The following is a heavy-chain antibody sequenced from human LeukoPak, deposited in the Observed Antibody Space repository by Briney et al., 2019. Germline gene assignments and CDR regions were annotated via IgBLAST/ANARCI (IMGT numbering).Heavy chain of an antibody. CDR3: ARGPPNYYDSSGYYFY. V-gene: IGHV1-69*04. D-gene: IGHD3-22*01. Sequence: ASVTVSCKASGGTFSSYAISWVRQAPGQGLEWMGRIIPILGIANYAQKFQGRVTITADKSTSTAYMELSSLRSEDTAVYYCARGPPNYYDSSGYYFYWGQGTLVTVSS. J-gene: IGHJ4*02. CDR1: GGTFSSYA. CDR2: IIPILGIA.